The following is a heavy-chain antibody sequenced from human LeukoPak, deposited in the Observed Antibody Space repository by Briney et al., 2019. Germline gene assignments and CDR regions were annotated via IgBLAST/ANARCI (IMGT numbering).Heavy chain of an antibody. CDR3: ARHVWLQPFDY. J-gene: IGHJ4*02. Sequence: PSETLSLTCSVSGGSMNSYYRSWIRQSPGKGLEWIGYIYYSGSTNYNPSLKSRVTISVDTSKNQFSLKLSSATAADTAVYYCARHVWLQPFDYWGQGTLVTVSS. CDR1: GGSMNSYY. D-gene: IGHD3-9*01. CDR2: IYYSGST. V-gene: IGHV4-59*08.